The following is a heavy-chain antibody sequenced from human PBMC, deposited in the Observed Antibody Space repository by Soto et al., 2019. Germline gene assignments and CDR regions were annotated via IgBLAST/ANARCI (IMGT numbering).Heavy chain of an antibody. J-gene: IGHJ4*02. Sequence: SETLSLTCAVYGGSFSGYYWSWIRQPPGKGLEWIGEINPSGSTNYNPSLKSRVTISVDTSKNQFSLNLSSVTAADTAVYYCARGRPGRSSGWYNYWGQGTLVTVSS. CDR3: ARGRPGRSSGWYNY. CDR1: GGSFSGYY. D-gene: IGHD6-19*01. CDR2: INPSGST. V-gene: IGHV4-34*01.